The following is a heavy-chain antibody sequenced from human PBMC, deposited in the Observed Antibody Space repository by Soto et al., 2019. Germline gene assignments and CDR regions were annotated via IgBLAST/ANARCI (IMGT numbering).Heavy chain of an antibody. V-gene: IGHV1-2*04. CDR2: INPNSGGT. CDR3: ARGSRLELVATIPYYGMDV. Sequence: QVPLVQSGAEVKKPGASVKVSCKASGYTFTGYYMHCVRQAPGQGLEWMGWINPNSGGTNYAQKFQRWVTMTSDTSISTAYMELGRLRSDDTAVYDCARGSRLELVATIPYYGMDVWGQGTTVTVSS. CDR1: GYTFTGYY. D-gene: IGHD5-12*01. J-gene: IGHJ6*02.